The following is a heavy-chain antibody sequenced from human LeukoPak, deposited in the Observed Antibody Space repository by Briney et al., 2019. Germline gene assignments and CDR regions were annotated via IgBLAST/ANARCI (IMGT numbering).Heavy chain of an antibody. Sequence: PGGSLRLSCAAPGFTFSSYAMSWVRQAPGKGLEWVSGISGSGGSTYYADSVKGRFTISRDNSKNTVYLQMNSLRAEDTAVYYCAQVGRSYYFDYWGQGTLVTVSS. CDR2: ISGSGGST. J-gene: IGHJ4*02. V-gene: IGHV3-23*01. CDR3: AQVGRSYYFDY. CDR1: GFTFSSYA. D-gene: IGHD2-15*01.